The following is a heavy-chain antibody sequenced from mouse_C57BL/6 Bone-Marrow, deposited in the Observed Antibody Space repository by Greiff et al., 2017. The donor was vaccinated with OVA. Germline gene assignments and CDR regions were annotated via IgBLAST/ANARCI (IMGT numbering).Heavy chain of an antibody. J-gene: IGHJ3*01. CDR2: IYPRDGST. CDR3: AREGLRPWFAY. D-gene: IGHD2-4*01. Sequence: VQLQQSDAELVKPGASVKISCKVSGYTFTDHTIHWLKQRPAQGLEWIGSIYPRDGSTKYNEKFKGKATLTADKSSSTAYKQLNSLTSEDSAVYFCAREGLRPWFAYWGQGTLVTVSA. V-gene: IGHV1-78*01. CDR1: GYTFTDHT.